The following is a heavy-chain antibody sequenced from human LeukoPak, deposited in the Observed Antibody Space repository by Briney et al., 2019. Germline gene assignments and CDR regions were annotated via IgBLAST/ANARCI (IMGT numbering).Heavy chain of an antibody. CDR2: IYYSGIT. V-gene: IGHV4-59*12. CDR3: ARDLGAQKVYYYYYYMDV. CDR1: GGSISSYY. J-gene: IGHJ6*03. Sequence: SETLSLTCTVSGGSISSYYWSWIRQPPGKGLEWIGYIYYSGITKYNPSLKSRVTISVDTSKNQFSLKLSSVTAADTAVYYCARDLGAQKVYYYYYYMDVWGKGTTVTVSS.